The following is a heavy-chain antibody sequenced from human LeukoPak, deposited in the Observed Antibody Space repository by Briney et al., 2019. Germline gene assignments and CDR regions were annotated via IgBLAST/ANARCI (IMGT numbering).Heavy chain of an antibody. CDR1: GYTFNSHG. J-gene: IGHJ4*02. CDR2: ISAYNGNT. D-gene: IGHD5-18*01. V-gene: IGHV1-18*01. Sequence: ASVKVSCKGSGYTFNSHGFSWVRQAPGQGLEWMGWISAYNGNTKCAQKLQGRVTMTTDTSTNTAYMELRILRSDDTAVYYCASYNYGTLGFDYWGQGTLVTVSS. CDR3: ASYNYGTLGFDY.